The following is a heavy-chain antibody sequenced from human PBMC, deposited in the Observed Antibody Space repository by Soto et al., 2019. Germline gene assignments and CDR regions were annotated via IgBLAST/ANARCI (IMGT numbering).Heavy chain of an antibody. Sequence: SETLSLTCTVSGGSISSYYWSWIRQPPGKGLEWIGYIYYSGSTNYNPSLKSRVTISVDTSKNQFSLKLSSVTAADTAVYYCARHYDSSGYSLYWGQGTRVTVAS. D-gene: IGHD3-22*01. CDR2: IYYSGST. CDR3: ARHYDSSGYSLY. J-gene: IGHJ4*02. V-gene: IGHV4-59*01. CDR1: GGSISSYY.